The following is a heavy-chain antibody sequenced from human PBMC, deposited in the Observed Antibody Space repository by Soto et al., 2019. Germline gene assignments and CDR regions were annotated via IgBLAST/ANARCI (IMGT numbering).Heavy chain of an antibody. CDR2: INVYNGNT. CDR3: ASDLGAGVVDY. J-gene: IGHJ4*02. CDR1: GYTFTSYA. D-gene: IGHD6-19*01. V-gene: IGHV1-18*01. Sequence: QVQLVKSGAEVKKPGASVKLSCKASGYTFTSYAISWVRQAPGQGLEWLGWINVYNGNTKYAQKLQGRVTMTTDTSRSTAYMELRSLRSDDTPVYYCASDLGAGVVDYWAQGTLVSVSS.